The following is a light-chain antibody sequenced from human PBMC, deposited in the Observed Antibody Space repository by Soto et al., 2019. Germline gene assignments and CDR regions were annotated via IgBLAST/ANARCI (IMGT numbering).Light chain of an antibody. Sequence: DIQMTQSPSSLSASVGDRVTITCRASQSISSYLNWYQQKPGKAPKLLIYAASSLQSGVPSRFSGSESGTHFTLTISSLQPEDFATYYCQQSYSTPYTFGQGTKLEIK. J-gene: IGKJ2*01. CDR1: QSISSY. CDR2: AAS. CDR3: QQSYSTPYT. V-gene: IGKV1-39*01.